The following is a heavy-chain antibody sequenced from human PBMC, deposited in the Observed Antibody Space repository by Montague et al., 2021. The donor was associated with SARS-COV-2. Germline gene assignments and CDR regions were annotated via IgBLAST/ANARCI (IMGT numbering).Heavy chain of an antibody. V-gene: IGHV4-4*07. D-gene: IGHD2-15*01. CDR2: IYASGGT. J-gene: IGHJ4*02. CDR3: GRGVVAATPVVDY. CDR1: GDSISSFY. Sequence: SKTLSLTCTVSGDSISSFYWNWIRQPAGKGLEWIGRIYASGGTNYNPSLKSRVTMSVDTSKNQFSLKLNSVTAADTAVNYCGRGVVAATPVVDYRGRGTLVTVSS.